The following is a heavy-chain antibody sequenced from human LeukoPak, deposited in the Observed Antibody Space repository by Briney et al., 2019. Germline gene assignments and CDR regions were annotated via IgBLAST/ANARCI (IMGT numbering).Heavy chain of an antibody. Sequence: GGSLRLSCAASGFTFSSYCMSWVRQAPGKGLEWVANIKQDGSEKYYVDSVKGRFTISRDNAKNSLYLQMNSLRAEDTAVYYCARDPRTTGMTPLFDYWGQGTLVTVSS. J-gene: IGHJ4*02. CDR1: GFTFSSYC. V-gene: IGHV3-7*01. CDR3: ARDPRTTGMTPLFDY. D-gene: IGHD1-1*01. CDR2: IKQDGSEK.